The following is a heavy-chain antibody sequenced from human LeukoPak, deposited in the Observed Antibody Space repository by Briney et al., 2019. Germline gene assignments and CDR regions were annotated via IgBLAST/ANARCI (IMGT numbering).Heavy chain of an antibody. V-gene: IGHV3-7*01. D-gene: IGHD2-2*01. J-gene: IGHJ4*02. Sequence: PGGSLRLSCAASGFTFTKYWMTWVRQAPGKGLEWVANIKQDGSEKFYVDSVKGRFTISRDNAKNSLDLQINSLGAEDTAVYYCAGGLDCRSTSCYLDNWGQGTLVTVSS. CDR2: IKQDGSEK. CDR1: GFTFTKYW. CDR3: AGGLDCRSTSCYLDN.